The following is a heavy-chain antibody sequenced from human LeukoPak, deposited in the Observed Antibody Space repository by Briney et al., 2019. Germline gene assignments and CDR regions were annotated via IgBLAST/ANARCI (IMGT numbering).Heavy chain of an antibody. CDR2: INHSGST. D-gene: IGHD4-17*01. Sequence: PSETLSLTCAVYGGSFSGYYWSWIRQPPGKGLEWIGEINHSGSTNYNPSLKSRVTISVDTSKNQFSLKLSSVTAADTAVYYCARNTVTKDYFDYWGQGTLVTVSS. V-gene: IGHV4-34*01. CDR3: ARNTVTKDYFDY. CDR1: GGSFSGYY. J-gene: IGHJ4*02.